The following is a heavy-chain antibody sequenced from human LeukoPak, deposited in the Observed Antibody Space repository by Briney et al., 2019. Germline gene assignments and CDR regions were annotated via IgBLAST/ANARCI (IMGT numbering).Heavy chain of an antibody. J-gene: IGHJ6*03. Sequence: ASVKVSCKASGYTFTSYGISWVRQAPGQGLEWMGWISAYNGNTNYAQKLQGRVTMTTDTSTSTAYMELRSLRSDDTAVYYCARGGCSSTSCYRYYYYYYYMDVWGKGTTVTVSS. CDR3: ARGGCSSTSCYRYYYYYYYMDV. CDR1: GYTFTSYG. V-gene: IGHV1-18*01. CDR2: ISAYNGNT. D-gene: IGHD2-2*02.